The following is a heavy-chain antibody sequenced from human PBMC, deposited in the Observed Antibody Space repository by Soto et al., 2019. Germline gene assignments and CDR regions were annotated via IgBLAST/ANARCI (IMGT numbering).Heavy chain of an antibody. V-gene: IGHV3-9*01. J-gene: IGHJ3*02. D-gene: IGHD3-16*02. CDR3: AKDMDILGSYRLQAFDI. Sequence: EVQLVESGGGLVQPGRSLRLSCAASGFTFDDYAMHWVRQAPGKGLEWVSGIRWNSGSLGYADSVKGRFTISRDNAKNSLYLQMNSLRAEYTAFYYCAKDMDILGSYRLQAFDILGQGTMVTVSS. CDR1: GFTFDDYA. CDR2: IRWNSGSL.